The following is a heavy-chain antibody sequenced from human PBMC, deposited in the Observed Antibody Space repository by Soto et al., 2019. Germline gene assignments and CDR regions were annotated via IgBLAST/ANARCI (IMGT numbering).Heavy chain of an antibody. J-gene: IGHJ6*02. CDR1: GGSFSGYY. V-gene: IGHV4-34*01. Sequence: SETLSLTCAVYGGSFSGYYWSWIRQPPGKGLEWIGEINHSGSTNYNPSLKSRVTISVDTSKNQFSLKLSSVTAADTAVYYCARHRGLREYYDFWSGYYDASHYYYYYGMDVWGQGTTVTVSS. CDR3: ARHRGLREYYDFWSGYYDASHYYYYYGMDV. D-gene: IGHD3-3*01. CDR2: INHSGST.